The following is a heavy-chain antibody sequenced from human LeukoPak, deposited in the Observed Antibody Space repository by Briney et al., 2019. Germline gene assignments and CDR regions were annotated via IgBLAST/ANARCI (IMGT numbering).Heavy chain of an antibody. CDR1: GFTFTSSA. CDR3: AKNPSAYCGGDCYSDY. J-gene: IGHJ4*02. CDR2: VSGSGAGT. Sequence: GGSLRLSCAASGFTFTSSAMSWVRQAPGKGLEWVSAVSGSGAGTYYADSVKVRFTFSRDNSNNTLYLQMNTLRAEDTAIYYCAKNPSAYCGGDCYSDYWGQGTLVTVSS. D-gene: IGHD2-21*01. V-gene: IGHV3-23*01.